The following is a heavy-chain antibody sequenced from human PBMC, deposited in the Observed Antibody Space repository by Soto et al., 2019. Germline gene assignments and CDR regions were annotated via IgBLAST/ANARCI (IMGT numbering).Heavy chain of an antibody. D-gene: IGHD3-22*01. CDR2: ISGSGGST. Sequence: EVQLLESGGGLVQPGGSLRLSCAASGFTFSSYAMSWVRQAPGKGLEWVSAISGSGGSTYYADSVKGRFTISRDNSKNSLCLQMNSLRAEDTAVYYCARDRGYYYDSSGYSPNWFDPWGQGTLVTVSS. CDR1: GFTFSSYA. V-gene: IGHV3-23*01. CDR3: ARDRGYYYDSSGYSPNWFDP. J-gene: IGHJ5*02.